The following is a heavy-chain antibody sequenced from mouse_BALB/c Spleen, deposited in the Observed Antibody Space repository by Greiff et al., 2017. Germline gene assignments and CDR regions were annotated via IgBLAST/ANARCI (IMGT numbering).Heavy chain of an antibody. Sequence: VQLQQSGPGLVQPSQSLSITCTVSGFSLTSYGVHWVRQSPGKGLEWLGLIWSGGSTDYNAAFISRLSISKDNSKSQVFFKMNSLQANDTAIYYCASLFLGGYYAMDYWGQGTSVTVSS. D-gene: IGHD3-3*01. CDR2: IWSGGST. CDR1: GFSLTSYG. J-gene: IGHJ4*01. V-gene: IGHV2-2*02. CDR3: ASLFLGGYYAMDY.